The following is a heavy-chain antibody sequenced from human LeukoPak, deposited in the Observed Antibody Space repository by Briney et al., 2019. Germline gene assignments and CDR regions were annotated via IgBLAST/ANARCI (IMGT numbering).Heavy chain of an antibody. CDR2: IIPIFGIA. CDR3: ARERRYYDSSGHIDY. J-gene: IGHJ4*02. V-gene: IGHV1-69*04. D-gene: IGHD3-22*01. Sequence: ASVKVSCKASGGTFSSYAISWVRQAPGQGLEWMGRIIPIFGIANYAQKFQGRVTITADKSTSTAYMELSSLRSEDTAVYYCARERRYYDSSGHIDYWGQGTLVTVSS. CDR1: GGTFSSYA.